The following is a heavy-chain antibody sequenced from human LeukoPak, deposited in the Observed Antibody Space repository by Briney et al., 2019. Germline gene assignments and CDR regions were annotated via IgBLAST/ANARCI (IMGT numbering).Heavy chain of an antibody. CDR1: GFTFREYS. V-gene: IGHV3-23*01. CDR2: IRSNGGDT. D-gene: IGHD2-15*01. CDR3: AKGGYTTWFDP. Sequence: GGSLRLSCAASGFTFREYSMSWVRQAPGKGLEWVSNIRSNGGDTYYTDSVKGRFTISRDHSKNTLYLEMNSLRAEDTAVYYCAKGGYTTWFDPWGQGTLVTVSS. J-gene: IGHJ5*02.